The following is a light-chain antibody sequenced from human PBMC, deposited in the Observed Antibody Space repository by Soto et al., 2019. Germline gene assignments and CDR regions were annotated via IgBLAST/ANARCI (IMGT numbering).Light chain of an antibody. CDR3: QQSYSTPPT. Sequence: DIHLPQSPSFLSASVGDGVTITCRASQGIYNYLAWYQQKPGKAPKLLIYDASSLESGVPSRFSGSGYGTEFTLTITSLQPDDFATYYCQQSYSTPPTFGQGTRLEI. J-gene: IGKJ5*01. CDR2: DAS. CDR1: QGIYNY. V-gene: IGKV1-9*01.